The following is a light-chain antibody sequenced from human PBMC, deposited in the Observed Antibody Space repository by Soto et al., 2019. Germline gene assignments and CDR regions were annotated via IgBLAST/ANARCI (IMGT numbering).Light chain of an antibody. CDR1: SSDVGASNY. J-gene: IGLJ2*01. Sequence: QSALTQPPSASGSPGQSVTISCTGTSSDVGASNYVSRYQQHPGKAPKLMISEVNKRPSGVPDRFSGSKSGNTASLTVSGLQAEDEADYYCSSSAGTKNMVFGGGTKLTVL. CDR3: SSSAGTKNMV. CDR2: EVN. V-gene: IGLV2-8*01.